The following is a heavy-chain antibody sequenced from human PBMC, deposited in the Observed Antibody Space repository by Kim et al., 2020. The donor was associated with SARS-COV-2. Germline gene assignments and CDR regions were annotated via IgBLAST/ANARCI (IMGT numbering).Heavy chain of an antibody. CDR2: IYHSGST. Sequence: SETLSLTCAVSGGSISSGGYSWSWIRQPPGKGLEWIGYIYHSGSTYYNPSLKSRVTISVDRSKNQFSLKLSSVTAADTAVYYCARGDSLDILTGRGWEQQTQHTNWFDPWGQGTLVTVSS. V-gene: IGHV4-30-2*01. J-gene: IGHJ5*02. CDR3: ARGDSLDILTGRGWEQQTQHTNWFDP. CDR1: GGSISSGGYS. D-gene: IGHD3-9*01.